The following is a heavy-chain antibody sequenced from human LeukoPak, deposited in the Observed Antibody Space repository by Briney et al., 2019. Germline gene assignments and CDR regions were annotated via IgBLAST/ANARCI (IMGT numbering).Heavy chain of an antibody. CDR2: IYYSGST. Sequence: SETLSLTCTVSGGSISNYYWSWIRQPSGKGLEWIGFIYYSGSTNYNPSLKSRVTISVDTSKNQFSLRLSSVTAADTAIYYCARQYCSGGNCYPYFDYWGPGTLVTVSS. V-gene: IGHV4-59*08. J-gene: IGHJ4*02. D-gene: IGHD2-15*01. CDR3: ARQYCSGGNCYPYFDY. CDR1: GGSISNYY.